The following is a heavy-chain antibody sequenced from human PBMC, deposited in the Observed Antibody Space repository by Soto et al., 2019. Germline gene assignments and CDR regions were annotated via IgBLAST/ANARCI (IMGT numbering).Heavy chain of an antibody. V-gene: IGHV4-30-4*01. CDR3: ARGITIFGLEQTGETWFDP. CDR2: IYYRGST. J-gene: IGHJ5*02. CDR1: GGSISSGDYY. D-gene: IGHD3-3*01. Sequence: QVQLQESGPGLVKPSQTLSLTCTVSGGSISSGDYYWSWIRQPPGKGLEWIGYIYYRGSTYYNPSLKSRVTISVDTSKNQFSLKLSSVTAADTAVYYCARGITIFGLEQTGETWFDPWGQGTLVTVSS.